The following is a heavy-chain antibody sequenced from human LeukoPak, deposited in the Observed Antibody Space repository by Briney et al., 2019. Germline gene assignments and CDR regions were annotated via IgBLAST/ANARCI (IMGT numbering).Heavy chain of an antibody. V-gene: IGHV3-23*01. CDR3: AKGLAGKLLLQGPFDP. Sequence: GGSLRLSCAASGFTFSSYTFSTYAMSWVRQAPGKGLEWVSAISGSGGSTYYADSVKGRFTISRDNSKNTLYLQMNSLRAEDTAVYYCAKGLAGKLLLQGPFDPWGQGTLVTVSS. CDR2: ISGSGGST. J-gene: IGHJ5*02. CDR1: GFTFSSYTFSTYA. D-gene: IGHD2-15*01.